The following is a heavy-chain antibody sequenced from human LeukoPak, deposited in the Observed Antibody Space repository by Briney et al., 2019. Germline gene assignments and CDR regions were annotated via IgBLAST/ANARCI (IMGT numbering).Heavy chain of an antibody. CDR1: GFTFSSYS. D-gene: IGHD2-15*01. Sequence: RDGGSLRLSCAASGFTFSSYSMNWVRQAPGKGLEWVSGINWNGGSTGYADSVKGRFTISRDNAKNSLYLQMNSLRAEDTALYYCARSGFGGSCPDYWGQGTLVTVSS. CDR3: ARSGFGGSCPDY. V-gene: IGHV3-20*04. CDR2: INWNGGST. J-gene: IGHJ4*02.